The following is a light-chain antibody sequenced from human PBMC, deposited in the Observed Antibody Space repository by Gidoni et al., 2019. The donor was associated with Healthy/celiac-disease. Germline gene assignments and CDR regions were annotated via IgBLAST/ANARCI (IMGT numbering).Light chain of an antibody. V-gene: IGKV4-1*01. CDR3: QQYYSRRVT. Sequence: DIVMTQSPDSLAVSLGERATINCKSSQSVLYSSNNKNYLAWYQQKPGQPPKLLIYWASTRESGVPDRFSGSGSGTDFTLTISSLQAEDVAVYYCQQYYSRRVTFGQXTRLEIK. CDR2: WAS. J-gene: IGKJ5*01. CDR1: QSVLYSSNNKNY.